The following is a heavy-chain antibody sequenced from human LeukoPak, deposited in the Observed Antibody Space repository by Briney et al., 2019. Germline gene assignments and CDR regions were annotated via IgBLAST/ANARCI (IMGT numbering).Heavy chain of an antibody. D-gene: IGHD3-3*01. Sequence: SETLSLTCTVSGGSISSYYWSWIRQPPGKGLEWIGYIYYSGSTNYNPSLKSRVTISVDTSKNQFSLKLSSVTAADTAVYYCAGISRFLEWFGLDYWGQGTLVTVSS. CDR3: AGISRFLEWFGLDY. V-gene: IGHV4-59*01. CDR2: IYYSGST. CDR1: GGSISSYY. J-gene: IGHJ4*02.